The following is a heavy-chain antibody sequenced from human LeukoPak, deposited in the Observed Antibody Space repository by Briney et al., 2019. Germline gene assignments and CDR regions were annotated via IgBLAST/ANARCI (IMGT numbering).Heavy chain of an antibody. J-gene: IGHJ3*01. CDR3: ARGSSRGPRDAFDF. V-gene: IGHV1-46*01. Sequence: ASVKVSCKASGYTFTSYYVHWVRQAPGQGLEWMGIISPSGASTSYAQKFQGRVTMTRDMSTSTVYMELSSLISEDTAVYYCARGSSRGPRDAFDFWGQGTMATPSS. CDR1: GYTFTSYY. D-gene: IGHD2-15*01. CDR2: ISPSGAST.